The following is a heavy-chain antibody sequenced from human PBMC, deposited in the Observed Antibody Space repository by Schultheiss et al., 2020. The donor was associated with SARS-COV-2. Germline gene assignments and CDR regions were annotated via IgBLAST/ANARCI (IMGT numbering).Heavy chain of an antibody. CDR2: ISSSSSYI. CDR3: ARDELSDSSGYYPGWFDP. CDR1: GFTFSSYS. J-gene: IGHJ5*02. Sequence: GGSLRLSCAASGFTFSSYSMNWVRQAQGKGLEWVSSISSSSSYIYYADSVKGRFTISRDNAKNSLYLQMNSLRAEDTAVYYCARDELSDSSGYYPGWFDPWGQGTLVTVSS. D-gene: IGHD3-22*01. V-gene: IGHV3-21*01.